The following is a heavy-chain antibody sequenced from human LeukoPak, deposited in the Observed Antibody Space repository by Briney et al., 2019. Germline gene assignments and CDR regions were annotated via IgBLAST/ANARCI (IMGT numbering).Heavy chain of an antibody. V-gene: IGHV1-18*01. CDR1: GYTFTSYG. CDR2: ISAYNGNT. Sequence: GASVKVSCKASGYTFTSYGISWVRQAPGQGLEWMGWISAYNGNTNYAQKFQGRVTITTDESTSTAYMELSSLRSEDTAVYYCATQGYCSSTSCPVPKYYYYMDVWGKGTTVTVSS. D-gene: IGHD2-2*01. J-gene: IGHJ6*03. CDR3: ATQGYCSSTSCPVPKYYYYMDV.